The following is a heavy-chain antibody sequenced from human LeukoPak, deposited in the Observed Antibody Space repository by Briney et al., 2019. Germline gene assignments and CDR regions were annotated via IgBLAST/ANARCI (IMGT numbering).Heavy chain of an antibody. J-gene: IGHJ6*03. CDR1: GGSFSGYY. Sequence: SETLSLTCAVYGGSFSGYYWSWIRQPPGKGLEWIGEINHSGSTNYNPSLKSRVTISVDTSKNQFSLKLSSVTAADTAVYYCVRLIPAATYYYMDVWGKGTTVTVSS. CDR3: VRLIPAATYYYMDV. CDR2: INHSGST. V-gene: IGHV4-34*01. D-gene: IGHD2-2*01.